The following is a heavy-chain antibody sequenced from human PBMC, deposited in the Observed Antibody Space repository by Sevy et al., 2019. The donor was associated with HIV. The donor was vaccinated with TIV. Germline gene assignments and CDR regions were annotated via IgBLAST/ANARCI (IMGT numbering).Heavy chain of an antibody. Sequence: GGSLRLSCAASGFTLSGYSISWVRQAPGKGLEWVSSVTPGTDIYYGDSVRGRFTASRDNAKNSVYLQMNSLRDEDSAVYYCARDFLTGDRREDFDIWGQGTKVTVSS. D-gene: IGHD7-27*01. J-gene: IGHJ3*02. CDR1: GFTLSGYS. CDR3: ARDFLTGDRREDFDI. CDR2: VTPGTDI. V-gene: IGHV3-21*06.